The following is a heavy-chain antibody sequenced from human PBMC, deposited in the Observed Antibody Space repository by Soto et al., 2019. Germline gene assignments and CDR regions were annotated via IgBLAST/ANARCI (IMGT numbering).Heavy chain of an antibody. D-gene: IGHD6-6*01. CDR2: INPNSGGT. CDR1: GYTFTGYY. Sequence: ASVKVSCKASGYTFTGYYMHWVRQAPGQGLEWMGWINPNSGGTNYAQKFQGWVTMTRDTSISTAYMELSRLRSDDTAVYYCARATKRYSSSSSRGGMDVWGQGTTATVS. CDR3: ARATKRYSSSSSRGGMDV. J-gene: IGHJ6*02. V-gene: IGHV1-2*04.